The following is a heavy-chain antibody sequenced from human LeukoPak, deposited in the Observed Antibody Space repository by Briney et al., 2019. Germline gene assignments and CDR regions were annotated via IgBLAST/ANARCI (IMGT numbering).Heavy chain of an antibody. D-gene: IGHD3-3*01. J-gene: IGHJ4*02. CDR1: GGSFSGYY. V-gene: IGHV4-34*01. CDR2: INHSGST. Sequence: SETLSLTCAVYGGSFSGYYWSWIRQPPGKGLEWIREINHSGSTNYNPSLKSRVTISVDTSKNQFSLKLSSVTAADTAVYYCARVSIFGVVGYWGQGTLVTVSS. CDR3: ARVSIFGVVGY.